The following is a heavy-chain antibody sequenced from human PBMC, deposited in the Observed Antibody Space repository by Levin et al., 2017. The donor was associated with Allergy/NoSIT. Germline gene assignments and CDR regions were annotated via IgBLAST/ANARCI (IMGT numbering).Heavy chain of an antibody. CDR2: INTNTGNP. CDR3: ASTIQLWLLGAFDI. J-gene: IGHJ3*02. V-gene: IGHV7-4-1*02. Sequence: EASVKVSCKASGYTFTSYAMNWVRQAPGQGLEWMGWINTNTGNPTYAQGFTGRFVFSLDTSVSTAYLQISSLKAEDTAVYYCASTIQLWLLGAFDIWGQGTMVTVSS. CDR1: GYTFTSYA. D-gene: IGHD5-18*01.